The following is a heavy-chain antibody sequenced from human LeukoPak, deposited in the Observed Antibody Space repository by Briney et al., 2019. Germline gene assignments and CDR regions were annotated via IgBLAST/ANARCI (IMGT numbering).Heavy chain of an antibody. CDR2: IYYSGST. CDR1: GGSISSSSYY. J-gene: IGHJ3*02. CDR3: ARDGGEGPVFTIFGVVDAFDI. D-gene: IGHD3-3*01. Sequence: SSETLSLTCTVSGGSISSSSYYWGWVRQPPGKGLEWSGSIYYSGSTYYNPSLKSRVTISVDTSKNQFSLKLSSVTAADTAVYYCARDGGEGPVFTIFGVVDAFDIWGQGTMVTVSS. V-gene: IGHV4-39*07.